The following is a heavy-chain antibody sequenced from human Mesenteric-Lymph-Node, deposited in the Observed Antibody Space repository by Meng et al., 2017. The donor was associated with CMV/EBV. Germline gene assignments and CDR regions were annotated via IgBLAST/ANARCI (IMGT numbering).Heavy chain of an antibody. Sequence: SCTASGYRFSRYGVSWVRQAPGQGLEWMGWISSYNGKTDYAQKMQGRVIMTTDTSTNTTYMELKNLRPDDTAVYYCARDRKVRGFDSWGQGTLVTVSS. V-gene: IGHV1-18*01. J-gene: IGHJ5*01. CDR3: ARDRKVRGFDS. CDR1: GYRFSRYG. CDR2: ISSYNGKT. D-gene: IGHD3-10*01.